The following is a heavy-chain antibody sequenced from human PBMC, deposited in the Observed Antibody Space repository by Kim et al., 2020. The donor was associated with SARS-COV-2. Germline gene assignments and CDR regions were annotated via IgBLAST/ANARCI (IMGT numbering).Heavy chain of an antibody. CDR3: VTSGTIFGVVIQNYYYYGMDV. CDR2: INTNTGNP. D-gene: IGHD3-3*01. CDR1: GYTFTSYA. Sequence: ASVKVSCKASGYTFTSYAMNWVRQAPGQGLEWMGWINTNTGNPTYAQGFTGRFVFSLDTSVSTAYLQISSLKAEDTAVYYCVTSGTIFGVVIQNYYYYGMDVWGQGTTVTVSS. J-gene: IGHJ6*02. V-gene: IGHV7-4-1*02.